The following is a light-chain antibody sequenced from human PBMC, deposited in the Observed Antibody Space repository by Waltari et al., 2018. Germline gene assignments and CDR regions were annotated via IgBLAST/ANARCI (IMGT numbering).Light chain of an antibody. CDR3: QQYYTWPPLT. CDR1: EHISRD. CDR2: GVS. Sequence: EIVMTQSPATLSASPGETVTLSCRASEHISRDLAWYVQKPGQAPRLLIYGVSTRTNGIPARFRGSGSGTEFTLTISSLRSDDSALYYCQQYYTWPPLTFGGGTKVEIK. V-gene: IGKV3-15*01. J-gene: IGKJ4*01.